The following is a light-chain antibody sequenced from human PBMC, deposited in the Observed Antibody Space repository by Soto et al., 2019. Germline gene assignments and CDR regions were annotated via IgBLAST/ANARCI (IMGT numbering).Light chain of an antibody. V-gene: IGKV3-20*01. CDR1: QSVSSSY. J-gene: IGKJ1*01. Sequence: EIVLTQSPGTLSLSPGERATISCRASQSVSSSYLAWYQQKPGQAPRPLIYGASSRATGIPDRFSGSGSGTDFTLTISRLEPEDFAVYYCQQYGSSPWTFGHGTKVEI. CDR3: QQYGSSPWT. CDR2: GAS.